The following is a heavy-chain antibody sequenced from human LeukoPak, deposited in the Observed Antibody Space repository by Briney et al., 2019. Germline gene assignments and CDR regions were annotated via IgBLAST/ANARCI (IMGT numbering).Heavy chain of an antibody. CDR3: ARRNAGTDDAFDI. D-gene: IGHD6-13*01. J-gene: IGHJ3*02. CDR1: GGSISSYY. CDR2: IYYSRST. Sequence: SETLSLTCTVSGGSISSYYWSWIRQPPGKGLEWIGYIYYSRSTNYNPSLKSRVTISVDTSKNQFSLKLSSVTAADTAVYYCARRNAGTDDAFDIWGQGTMVTVSS. V-gene: IGHV4-59*08.